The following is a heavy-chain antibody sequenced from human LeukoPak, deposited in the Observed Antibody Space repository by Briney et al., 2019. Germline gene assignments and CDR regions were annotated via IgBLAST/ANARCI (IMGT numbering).Heavy chain of an antibody. J-gene: IGHJ4*02. CDR1: GYTFSSYY. V-gene: IGHV1-46*01. CDR2: INPSGGIT. Sequence: ASVKVSCKASGYTFSSYYMHWVRQAPGQGLEWMGLINPSGGITSYAQKFQGRVTMTRDTSTSTVYMELSSLRSEDTAVYYCARERDDYALDYWGQGTLVTVSS. CDR3: ARERDDYALDY. D-gene: IGHD4/OR15-4a*01.